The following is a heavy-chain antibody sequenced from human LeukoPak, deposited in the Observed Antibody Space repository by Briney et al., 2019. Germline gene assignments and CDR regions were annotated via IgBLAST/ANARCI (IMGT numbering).Heavy chain of an antibody. CDR1: GFTFSSYS. J-gene: IGHJ5*02. V-gene: IGHV3-21*04. D-gene: IGHD5-18*01. CDR3: ARQTVDTAMDDSINWFDP. Sequence: GGSLRLSCAASGFTFSSYSMNWVRQAPGKGLEWVSSISSSSSYIYYADSVKGRFTISRDNAKNSLYLQMNSLRAEDTAVYYCARQTVDTAMDDSINWFDPWGQGTLVTVSS. CDR2: ISSSSSYI.